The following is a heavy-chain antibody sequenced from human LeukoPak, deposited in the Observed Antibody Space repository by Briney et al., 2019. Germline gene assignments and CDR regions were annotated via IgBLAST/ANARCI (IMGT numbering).Heavy chain of an antibody. CDR3: AKSRVVAATNRPLDY. CDR2: ISHDGRNR. CDR1: GFTFNKYG. V-gene: IGHV3-30*18. J-gene: IGHJ4*02. Sequence: GRSLKLSCAASGFTFNKYGMNWVRQAPGKGLEWVAIISHDGRNRNYAESVRGRFIISRDNSKNTMFLQMNSLTAEDTAVYYCAKSRVVAATNRPLDYWGQGTLVTVSS. D-gene: IGHD2-15*01.